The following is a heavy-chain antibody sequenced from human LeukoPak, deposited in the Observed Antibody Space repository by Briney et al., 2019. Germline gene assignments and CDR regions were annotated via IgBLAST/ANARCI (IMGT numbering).Heavy chain of an antibody. CDR1: GGSISSNSYY. CDR2: IYYSGST. V-gene: IGHV4-39*01. CDR3: ARHGRDGWYGGNPPLGFDY. D-gene: IGHD4-23*01. J-gene: IGHJ4*02. Sequence: SETLSLTCTVSGGSISSNSYYWGWIRQPPGKGLEWIGSIYYSGSTYYNPSLKSRVTISVDTSKNQFSLKLSSVTAADTAVYYCARHGRDGWYGGNPPLGFDYWGQGTLVTVSS.